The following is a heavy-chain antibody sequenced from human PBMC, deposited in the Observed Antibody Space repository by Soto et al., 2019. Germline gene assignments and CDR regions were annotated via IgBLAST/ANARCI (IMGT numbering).Heavy chain of an antibody. CDR3: ARQGYEYYFDY. CDR1: GGSISSSSYY. CDR2: IYYSGST. V-gene: IGHV4-39*01. D-gene: IGHD2-2*01. J-gene: IGHJ4*02. Sequence: SETLSLTCTVAGGSISSSSYYWGWFRQPPGKGLECVGSIYYSGSTNYNPSLKSRVTISVDTSKNQFSLKLSSVTAADTAVYYCARQGYEYYFDYWGQGTLVTVSS.